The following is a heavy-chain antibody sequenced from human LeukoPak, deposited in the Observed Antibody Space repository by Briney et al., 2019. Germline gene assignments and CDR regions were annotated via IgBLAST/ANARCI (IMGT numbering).Heavy chain of an antibody. D-gene: IGHD3-10*01. CDR1: GGSISSSNYY. Sequence: SETLSLTCTASGGSISSSNYYWGWSRQPPGKGLEWIGTIYYSGSTYYNPSLPSRVTISVDTSKNQFSLRLSSVTAADTAVYYCARSIRGVYYYYYMDVWGKGTTVTVSS. CDR2: IYYSGST. J-gene: IGHJ6*03. CDR3: ARSIRGVYYYYYMDV. V-gene: IGHV4-39*07.